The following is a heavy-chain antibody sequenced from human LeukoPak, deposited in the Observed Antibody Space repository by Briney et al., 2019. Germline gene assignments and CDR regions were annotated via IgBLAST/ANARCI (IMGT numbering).Heavy chain of an antibody. CDR2: SNARSAII. Sequence: PGGSLRLSCAASGVTLSTYAMSWARQAPGKGLEWVSHSNARSAIISYADSVKGRFTISRDEAKNSLSLQMNSLRVEDTAVYYCARDQDGDYDFDYWGQGTLVTVSS. CDR1: GVTLSTYA. J-gene: IGHJ4*02. D-gene: IGHD4-17*01. V-gene: IGHV3-48*01. CDR3: ARDQDGDYDFDY.